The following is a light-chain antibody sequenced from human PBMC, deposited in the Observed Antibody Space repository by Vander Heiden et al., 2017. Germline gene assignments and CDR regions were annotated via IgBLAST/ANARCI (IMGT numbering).Light chain of an antibody. CDR1: HSISTS. J-gene: IGKJ2*01. CDR2: AAS. V-gene: IGKV1-39*01. Sequence: DIQMTQSPSSLSASVGDRVTITCRASHSISTSLNWYQQKPGKAPNLLIFAASTLQSGVPSRFSGSGSGTDFTLTINSLQREDFATYYCQQSDNDPAFGQGTKLEIK. CDR3: QQSDNDPA.